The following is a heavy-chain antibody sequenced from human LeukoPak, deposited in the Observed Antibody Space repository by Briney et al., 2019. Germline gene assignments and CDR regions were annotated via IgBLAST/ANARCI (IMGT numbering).Heavy chain of an antibody. Sequence: GGSLRLSCAASGFTFDDYAMHWVRQAPGKGLEWVSLISWDGGSTYYADSVKGRFTISRDNSKNSLYLQMNSLRAEDTALYYCAKDNAEFIAVAGTGGLDYWGQGTLVTVSS. CDR2: ISWDGGST. CDR1: GFTFDDYA. J-gene: IGHJ4*02. D-gene: IGHD6-19*01. V-gene: IGHV3-43D*03. CDR3: AKDNAEFIAVAGTGGLDY.